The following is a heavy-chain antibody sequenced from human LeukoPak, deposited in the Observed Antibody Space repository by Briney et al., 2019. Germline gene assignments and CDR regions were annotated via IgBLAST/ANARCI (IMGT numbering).Heavy chain of an antibody. Sequence: PGGSLLQICAASGFIFSSYAMSWVRQAPGKGLEWVSTISGSGGSTYYADSVKGRFTISRDNSKNTVYLQMNSLRAEDTAVYYCAKGRSCINDVCHWDFDYWGKGTLVTVSS. V-gene: IGHV3-23*01. J-gene: IGHJ4*03. CDR3: AKGRSCINDVCHWDFDY. D-gene: IGHD2-8*01. CDR2: ISGSGGST. CDR1: GFIFSSYA.